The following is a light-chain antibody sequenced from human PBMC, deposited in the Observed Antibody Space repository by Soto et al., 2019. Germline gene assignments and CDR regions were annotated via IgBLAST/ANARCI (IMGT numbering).Light chain of an antibody. CDR3: QSYDSSLSGWV. J-gene: IGLJ3*02. CDR2: GNT. V-gene: IGLV1-40*01. Sequence: QSVLTQPPSVSGAPGQRVTISCTGSSSNIGARYDVHWYQQLPGTAPKLLIYGNTNRPSGVPDRFSGSKSGTSASLAITGLQAEYEADYYCQSYDSSLSGWVFGGGTKLTVL. CDR1: SSNIGARYD.